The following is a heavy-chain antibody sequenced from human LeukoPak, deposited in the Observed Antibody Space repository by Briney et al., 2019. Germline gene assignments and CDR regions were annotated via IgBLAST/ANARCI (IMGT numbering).Heavy chain of an antibody. J-gene: IGHJ3*02. CDR2: INHSGST. CDR3: AVTFIAAAGDDAFDI. CDR1: GGSFSGYY. D-gene: IGHD6-13*01. Sequence: SETLSLTCAVYGGSFSGYYWSWIRQPPGKGLEWIGEINHSGSTNYNPSLKSRVTISVDTSKSQFSLKLSSVTAADTAVYYCAVTFIAAAGDDAFDIWGQGTMVTVSS. V-gene: IGHV4-34*01.